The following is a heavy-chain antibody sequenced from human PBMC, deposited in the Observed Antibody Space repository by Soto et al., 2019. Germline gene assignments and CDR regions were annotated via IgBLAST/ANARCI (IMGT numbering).Heavy chain of an antibody. Sequence: EVQLVESGGGLVKPAESLRLSCVGSGFTFSAYNINWVRQAPGKGLEWVSSISTRSQYIYQPVSMMGRVTISRDDAKNSVYLQMNGLRADDTAVYYCSTSPAVGVRGGFWGQGTLVTVSS. CDR2: ISTRSQYI. V-gene: IGHV3-21*01. CDR1: GFTFSAYN. J-gene: IGHJ4*02. CDR3: STSPAVGVRGGF. D-gene: IGHD3-3*01.